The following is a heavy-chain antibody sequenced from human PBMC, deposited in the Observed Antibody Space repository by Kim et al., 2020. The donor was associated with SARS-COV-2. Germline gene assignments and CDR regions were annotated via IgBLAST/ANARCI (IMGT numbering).Heavy chain of an antibody. D-gene: IGHD4-17*01. J-gene: IGHJ5*02. V-gene: IGHV4-39*01. CDR1: GGSISSSSYY. Sequence: SETLSLTCTVSGGSISSSSYYWGWIRQPPGKGLEWIGSIYYSGSTYYNPSLKSRVTISVDTSKNQFSLKLSSVTAADTAVYYCARHNRYGGTRLTYNWFDPWGQGTLVTVSS. CDR2: IYYSGST. CDR3: ARHNRYGGTRLTYNWFDP.